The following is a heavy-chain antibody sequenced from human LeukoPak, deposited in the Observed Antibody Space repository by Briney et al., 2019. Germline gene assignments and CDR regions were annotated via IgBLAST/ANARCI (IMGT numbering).Heavy chain of an antibody. CDR2: ISSDSSTI. CDR1: GFTFSSYS. J-gene: IGHJ3*02. Sequence: GGSLRLSCAASGFTFSSYSMNWVRQAPGKGLKWISYISSDSSTIYYADSVKGRFTISRDNAKNSLYLQMNSLRAEDTAVYYCARASSSHDAFDIWGQGTMVTVSS. D-gene: IGHD6-13*01. CDR3: ARASSSHDAFDI. V-gene: IGHV3-48*01.